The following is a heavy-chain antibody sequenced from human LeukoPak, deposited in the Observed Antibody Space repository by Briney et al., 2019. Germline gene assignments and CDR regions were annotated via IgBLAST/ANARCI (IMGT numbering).Heavy chain of an antibody. D-gene: IGHD3-10*01. J-gene: IGHJ6*02. CDR2: IYSGGST. CDR1: GFTVSSNY. CDR3: ARDQVLLDGMDV. V-gene: IGHV3-53*01. Sequence: GGSLRLSCAASGFTVSSNYMSWVRQAPGKGLEWVSVIYSGGSTYYADSVKGRFTISRDNSKNTLYLQMNSLRAEDTAVYYCARDQVLLDGMDVWGQGTTVTVSS.